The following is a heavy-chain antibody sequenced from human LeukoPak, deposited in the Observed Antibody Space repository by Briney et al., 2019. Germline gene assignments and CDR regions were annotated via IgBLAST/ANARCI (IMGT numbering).Heavy chain of an antibody. D-gene: IGHD5-12*01. CDR2: IRWGTA. CDR3: ARGTERTRISGYYSFDY. CDR1: GGSLSDHF. Sequence: KPSATLSLTCTVSGGSLSDHFWTWIRQPAGKGLEWIGRIRWGTAYYNPSLESRVIISLDTSNNQFSLKVTSVTAADTAVYYRARGTERTRISGYYSFDYWGRGILVTVSS. V-gene: IGHV4-4*07. J-gene: IGHJ4*02.